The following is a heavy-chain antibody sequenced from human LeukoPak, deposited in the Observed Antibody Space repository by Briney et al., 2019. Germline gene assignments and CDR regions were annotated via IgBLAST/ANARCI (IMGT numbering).Heavy chain of an antibody. CDR2: IIPIFGTA. Sequence: SVKVSCKASGGTFSSYAISWVRQAPGQGLEWMGGIIPIFGTANYAQKFQGRVTITTDESTSTAYMELSSLRSEDTAVYYCARGPPMVRGVYHYWGQGTLVTVSS. CDR3: ARGPPMVRGVYHY. CDR1: GGTFSSYA. D-gene: IGHD3-10*01. J-gene: IGHJ4*02. V-gene: IGHV1-69*05.